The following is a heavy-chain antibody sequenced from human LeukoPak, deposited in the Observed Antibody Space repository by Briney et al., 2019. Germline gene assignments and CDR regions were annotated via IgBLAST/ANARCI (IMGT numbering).Heavy chain of an antibody. CDR1: GGSFSGYY. CDR3: ASNWNYPNYYYYYMDV. D-gene: IGHD1-7*01. V-gene: IGHV4-34*01. J-gene: IGHJ6*03. CDR2: INHSGST. Sequence: SETLSLTCAVYGGSFSGYYWSWIRQPPGKGLEWIGEINHSGSTNYNPSLKSRVTISVDTSKNQFSLKLSSVTAADTAVYYCASNWNYPNYYYYYMDVWGKGTTVTVSS.